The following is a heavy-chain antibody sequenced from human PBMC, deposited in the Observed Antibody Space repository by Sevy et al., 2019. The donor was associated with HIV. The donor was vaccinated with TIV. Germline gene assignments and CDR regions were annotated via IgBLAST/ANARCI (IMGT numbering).Heavy chain of an antibody. D-gene: IGHD2-15*01. CDR1: GFTFSSYG. CDR3: AKDLMVAATLFYYYYGMDV. Sequence: GGSLRLSCAASGFTFSSYGMHWVRQAPGKGLEWVAVISYDGSNKYYADSVKGRFTISRDNSKNTLYLQMNSLRAEDTAVYYCAKDLMVAATLFYYYYGMDVWGQGTTVTVSS. CDR2: ISYDGSNK. V-gene: IGHV3-30*18. J-gene: IGHJ6*02.